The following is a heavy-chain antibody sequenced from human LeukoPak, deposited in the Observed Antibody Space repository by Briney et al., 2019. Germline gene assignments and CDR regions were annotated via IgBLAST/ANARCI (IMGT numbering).Heavy chain of an antibody. CDR1: GGTFSSYP. D-gene: IGHD3-9*01. CDR3: ATDRYYYDILTGAHLPKTYFAY. Sequence: ASVKVSCKASGGTFSSYPISWVRQAPGKGLEWMGGFDPEDGETIYAQNFQGRFTMTEDTSTDTAYMELSSLRSEDTAVYYCATDRYYYDILTGAHLPKTYFAYWGQGTLVTVSS. V-gene: IGHV1-24*01. J-gene: IGHJ4*02. CDR2: FDPEDGET.